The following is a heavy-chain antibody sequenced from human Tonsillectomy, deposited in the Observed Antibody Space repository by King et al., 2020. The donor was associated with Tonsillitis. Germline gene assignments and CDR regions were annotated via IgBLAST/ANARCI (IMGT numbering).Heavy chain of an antibody. CDR1: GGIFRNYG. D-gene: IGHD2-15*01. CDR3: ARDLLGAEGYCSGGSCSPFDS. CDR2: IIPIFGTP. Sequence: QLVQSGAEVKKPGSSVKVSCKASGGIFRNYGITWVRQAPGQGLEWMGGIIPIFGTPNYAQKFKGGVTIIADEFTSTAYMELGSLRSEDTAVYYCARDLLGAEGYCSGGSCSPFDSWGQGTLVTVSS. J-gene: IGHJ4*02. V-gene: IGHV1-69*01.